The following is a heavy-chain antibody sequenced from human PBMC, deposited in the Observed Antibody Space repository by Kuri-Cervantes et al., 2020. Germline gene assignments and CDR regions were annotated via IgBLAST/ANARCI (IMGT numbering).Heavy chain of an antibody. Sequence: SETLSLTCAVYGGSFSGYYWSWIRQPPGKGLEWIGEINHSGSTNYNPSLKSRVTISVDTSKNQFSLKLSSVTAADTAVYYCARVRLGDYVWGSYPTHMDVWGKGTTVTVSS. J-gene: IGHJ6*03. CDR3: ARVRLGDYVWGSYPTHMDV. D-gene: IGHD3-16*02. V-gene: IGHV4-34*01. CDR1: GGSFSGYY. CDR2: INHSGST.